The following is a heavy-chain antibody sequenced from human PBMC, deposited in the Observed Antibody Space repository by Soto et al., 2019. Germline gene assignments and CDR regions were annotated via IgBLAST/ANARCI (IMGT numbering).Heavy chain of an antibody. J-gene: IGHJ4*02. D-gene: IGHD5-18*01. CDR1: GGSISSSDYY. CDR2: IYYSGSA. V-gene: IGHV4-39*01. CDR3: VSGYPGVGFDY. Sequence: SETLSLTCTVSGGSISSSDYYWGWIRQPPGKGLEWIGNIYYSGSASYNPSLKSRVTISVDTSKNQVSLKLSSVTAAETTMYIWVSGYPGVGFDYWGQGTLVTVSS.